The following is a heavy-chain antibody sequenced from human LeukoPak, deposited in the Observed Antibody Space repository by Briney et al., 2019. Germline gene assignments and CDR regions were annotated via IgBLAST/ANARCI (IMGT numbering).Heavy chain of an antibody. Sequence: SETLSLTCTVSGGSISSYYWSWIRQPPGKGLEWIRYIYYSGSTNYNPSLKSRVTISVDTSKNQFSLKLSSVTAADTAVYYCARVGATVRDNWFDPWGQGTLVTVSS. V-gene: IGHV4-59*01. D-gene: IGHD4-11*01. J-gene: IGHJ5*02. CDR1: GGSISSYY. CDR2: IYYSGST. CDR3: ARVGATVRDNWFDP.